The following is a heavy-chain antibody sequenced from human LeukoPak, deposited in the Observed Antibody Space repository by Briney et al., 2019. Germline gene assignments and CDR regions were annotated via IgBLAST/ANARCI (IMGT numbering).Heavy chain of an antibody. CDR2: LIGRGGRT. J-gene: IGHJ4*02. CDR3: AEGHYYGSGCFDY. Sequence: GGSLRLSRVPSGFPPRRYAMRWVRQAPGEGREWGSALIGRGGRTHSAHSVSSRLTFSRDKSTNALYLQMYSLRAAGPAVYYCAEGHYYGSGCFDYWGQGTLVTVSS. D-gene: IGHD3-10*01. CDR1: GFPPRRYA. V-gene: IGHV3-23*01.